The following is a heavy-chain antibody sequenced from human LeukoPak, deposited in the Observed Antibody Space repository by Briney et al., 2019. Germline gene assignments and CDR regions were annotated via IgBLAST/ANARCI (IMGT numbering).Heavy chain of an antibody. CDR2: ISGSGDST. Sequence: GGSLRLSCAASGFTFSSYGMSWVRQAPGKGLEWVSGISGSGDSTYYADSVKGRFTISRDNSKNTLFLQMSSLRAEDTAVYYCAKEGCSGGSCYHYYYYMDVWGKGTTVTISS. D-gene: IGHD2-15*01. CDR1: GFTFSSYG. J-gene: IGHJ6*03. CDR3: AKEGCSGGSCYHYYYYMDV. V-gene: IGHV3-23*01.